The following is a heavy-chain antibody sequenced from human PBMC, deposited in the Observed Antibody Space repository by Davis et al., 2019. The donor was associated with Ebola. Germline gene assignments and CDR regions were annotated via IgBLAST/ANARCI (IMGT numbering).Heavy chain of an antibody. CDR3: ARMVGSSGGRSYGDDY. CDR1: GYTFTSYY. CDR2: INPSGGST. Sequence: ASVKVSCKASGYTFTSYYMHWVRQAPGQGLEWMGIINPSGGSTSYAQKFQGRVTMTRDTSTSTVYMELSSLRSEDTAVYYCARMVGSSGGRSYGDDYWGQGTLVSVSS. V-gene: IGHV1-46*01. J-gene: IGHJ4*02. D-gene: IGHD3-16*01.